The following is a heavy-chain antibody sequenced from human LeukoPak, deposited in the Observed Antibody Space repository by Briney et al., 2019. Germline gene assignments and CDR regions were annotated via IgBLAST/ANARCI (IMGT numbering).Heavy chain of an antibody. D-gene: IGHD3-22*01. Sequence: PGGSLRLSCAASVFTFSSYSMSWVRQAPGKGREWVSAISGSGGSTYYADSVKGRFTISRDNSKNTLYLQMNSLRAEDTAVYYCAKDYYYDSSGYPFDYWGQGTLVTVSS. CDR3: AKDYYYDSSGYPFDY. J-gene: IGHJ4*02. CDR1: VFTFSSYS. CDR2: ISGSGGST. V-gene: IGHV3-23*01.